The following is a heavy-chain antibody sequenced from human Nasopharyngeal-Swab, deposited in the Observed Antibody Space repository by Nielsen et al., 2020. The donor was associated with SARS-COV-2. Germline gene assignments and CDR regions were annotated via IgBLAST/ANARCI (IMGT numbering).Heavy chain of an antibody. CDR2: ISGSGGST. J-gene: IGHJ4*02. CDR3: ATQITMVRERILDY. CDR1: GFTFSSYA. Sequence: GESLKISCAASGFTFSSYAMNWVRQAPGKGLEWVSAISGSGGSTYYADSVKGRFTISRDNSKNTLYLQMNSLRAEDTAVYYCATQITMVRERILDYWGQGTLVTVSS. V-gene: IGHV3-23*01. D-gene: IGHD3-10*01.